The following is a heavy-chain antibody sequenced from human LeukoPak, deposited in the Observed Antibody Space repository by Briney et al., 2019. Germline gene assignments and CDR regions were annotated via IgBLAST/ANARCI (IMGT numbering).Heavy chain of an antibody. CDR1: GYTFTGYY. CDR3: ARDGGVVVPAAIRRNWFDP. CDR2: INPNSGGT. Sequence: ASVKVSCKASGYTFTGYYMRWMRQAPGQGLEWMGSINPNSGGTNYAQKFQGRVTMTRDTSISTAYMELSRLKSDDTAVYYCARDGGVVVPAAIRRNWFDPWGQGTLVTVSS. V-gene: IGHV1-2*02. D-gene: IGHD2-2*01. J-gene: IGHJ5*02.